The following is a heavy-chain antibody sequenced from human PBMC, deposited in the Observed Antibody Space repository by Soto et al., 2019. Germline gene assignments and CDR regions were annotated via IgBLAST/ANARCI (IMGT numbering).Heavy chain of an antibody. CDR3: ARLPNKSPQN. Sequence: EVQLVKSGGGLVQPGGSLSLSCVASGFTFSSYWMHWVRQAPGKGLVWVSSISNDGSSIYADPVKGRFTISRDNAKNTLYLQMNSLRAEDTAVYYCARLPNKSPQNWGQGTLVIVSP. CDR1: GFTFSSYW. CDR2: ISNDGSS. V-gene: IGHV3-74*01. J-gene: IGHJ1*01.